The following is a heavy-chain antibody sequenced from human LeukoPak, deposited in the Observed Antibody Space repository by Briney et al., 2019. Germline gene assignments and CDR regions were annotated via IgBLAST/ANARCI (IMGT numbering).Heavy chain of an antibody. CDR1: EFPLRNYW. D-gene: IGHD2-21*02. CDR3: ARVRLGDLDYSLDY. CDR2: INQYASEK. V-gene: IGHV3-7*01. Sequence: GGSLRLSCTTFEFPLRNYWMSWVRQAPGKGLEWVATINQYASEKYYLDSVKGRFIISRDNTDNSLYLQMNSLRAEDTAVYFCARVRLGDLDYSLDYWGQGTLVTVSS. J-gene: IGHJ4*02.